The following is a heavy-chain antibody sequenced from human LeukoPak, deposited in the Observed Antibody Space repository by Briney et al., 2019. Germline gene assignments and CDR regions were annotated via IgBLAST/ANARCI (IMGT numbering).Heavy chain of an antibody. CDR3: ARAPATGVEFDC. V-gene: IGHV4-31*03. J-gene: IGHJ4*02. CDR1: GGSISSGGYY. CDR2: IYYSGST. Sequence: KPSETLSLTCTVSGGSISSGGYYWSWIRQHPGKGLEWIGCIYYSGSTYYNPSLKSRVTISVDTSKNQFSLNLSSVTAADTAVYYCARAPATGVEFDCWGQGTLVTVSS. D-gene: IGHD4-23*01.